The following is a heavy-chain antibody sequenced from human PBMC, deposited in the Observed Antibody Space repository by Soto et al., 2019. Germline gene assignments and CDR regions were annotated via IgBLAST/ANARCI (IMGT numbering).Heavy chain of an antibody. D-gene: IGHD6-13*01. CDR3: ARDLSPDRIAAAGDYYYYYGMDV. V-gene: IGHV1-69*14. CDR1: GGTFSSYA. Sequence: QVQLVQSGAEVKKPGSSVKVSCKASGGTFSSYAISWVRQAPGQGLEWMGGIIPIFGTANYAQKFQGRVTITADKSTSTAYMELSSLRSEDTAVYYCARDLSPDRIAAAGDYYYYYGMDVWGQGTTVTVAS. CDR2: IIPIFGTA. J-gene: IGHJ6*02.